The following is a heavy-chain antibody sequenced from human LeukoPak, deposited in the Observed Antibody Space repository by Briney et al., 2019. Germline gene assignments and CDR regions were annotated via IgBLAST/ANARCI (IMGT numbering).Heavy chain of an antibody. Sequence: GGSLRLSCAASGFTFSSYAMSWVRQAPGKGLEWVSAISGSGGSTYYADSVKGRFTISRDNSKNTPYLQMNSLRAEDTAVYYCAKDSGGYSNSSPGWGQGTLVTVSS. CDR3: AKDSGGYSNSSPG. CDR2: ISGSGGST. D-gene: IGHD4-4*01. CDR1: GFTFSSYA. J-gene: IGHJ4*02. V-gene: IGHV3-23*01.